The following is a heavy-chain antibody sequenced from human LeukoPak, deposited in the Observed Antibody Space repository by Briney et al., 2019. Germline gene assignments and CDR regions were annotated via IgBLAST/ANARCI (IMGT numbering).Heavy chain of an antibody. CDR1: GFTFSSYW. V-gene: IGHV3-7*01. J-gene: IGHJ6*02. Sequence: GGSLRLSCAASGFTFSSYWMSWVRQAPGKGLEWVANIKQDGSEKYYVDSVKGRFTISRDNAKNSLYLQMNSLRAEDTAVYYCARDQGVVPAAYYYYYGMDVWGQGTTVTVSS. CDR2: IKQDGSEK. D-gene: IGHD2-2*01. CDR3: ARDQGVVPAAYYYYYGMDV.